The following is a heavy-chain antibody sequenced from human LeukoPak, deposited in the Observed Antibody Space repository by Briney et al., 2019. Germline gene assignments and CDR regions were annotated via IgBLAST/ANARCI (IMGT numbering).Heavy chain of an antibody. CDR3: ARDRPGGSSFDY. D-gene: IGHD3-16*01. Sequence: SETLSLTCTVSGGSISSYYWSWIRQPPGKGLEWIGYIYYSGSTNYSPSLKSRVTISVDTSKNQFSLKLSSVTAANTAVYYCARDRPGGSSFDYWGQGTLVTVSS. J-gene: IGHJ4*02. CDR2: IYYSGST. CDR1: GGSISSYY. V-gene: IGHV4-59*01.